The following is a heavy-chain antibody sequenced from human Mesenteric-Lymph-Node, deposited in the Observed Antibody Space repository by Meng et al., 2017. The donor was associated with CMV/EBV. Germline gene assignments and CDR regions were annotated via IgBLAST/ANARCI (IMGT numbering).Heavy chain of an antibody. V-gene: IGHV3-21*01. D-gene: IGHD2-2*01. CDR3: ARELGCSSTSCYYVAYYHYGMDV. CDR1: GFTFSSYS. CDR2: ISSSSSYI. Sequence: GGSLRLSCAASGFTFSSYSMNWVRQAPGKGLEWVSSISSSSSYIYYADSVKGRFTISRDNAKNSLYLQMNSLRAEDTAVYYCARELGCSSTSCYYVAYYHYGMDVWGQGTTVTVSS. J-gene: IGHJ6*02.